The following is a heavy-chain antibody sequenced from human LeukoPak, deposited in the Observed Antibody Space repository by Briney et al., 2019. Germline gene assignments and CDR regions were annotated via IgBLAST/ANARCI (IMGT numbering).Heavy chain of an antibody. CDR1: GGSISSGGYY. Sequence: SETLSLTCTVSGGSISSGGYYWSWIRQHPGKGLEWIGYIYYSGSTYYNPSLKSRVTISVDTSKNQFSLKLSSVTAADTAVYYCARDQVVIFGVVSAAFDIWGQGTMVTTSS. CDR2: IYYSGST. J-gene: IGHJ3*02. CDR3: ARDQVVIFGVVSAAFDI. D-gene: IGHD3-3*01. V-gene: IGHV4-31*03.